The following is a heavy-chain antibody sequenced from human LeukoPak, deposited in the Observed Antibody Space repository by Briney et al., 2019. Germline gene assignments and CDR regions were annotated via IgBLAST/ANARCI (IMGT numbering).Heavy chain of an antibody. J-gene: IGHJ4*02. CDR3: ARDHCSSNSCFFDY. Sequence: PGGSLRLSCAASGFTFSSYEMNWVRQAPGKGLEWLSYISASGTTTNQADSVKGRFTSSRDNAKKSLYLQMNSLRAEDTAVYYCARDHCSSNSCFFDYWGQGTLVTVSP. D-gene: IGHD2-2*01. V-gene: IGHV3-48*03. CDR1: GFTFSSYE. CDR2: ISASGTTT.